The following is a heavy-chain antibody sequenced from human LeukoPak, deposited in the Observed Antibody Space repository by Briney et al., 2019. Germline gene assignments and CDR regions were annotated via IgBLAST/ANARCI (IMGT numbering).Heavy chain of an antibody. CDR1: GGSISSSSYY. Sequence: PSETLSLTCTVSGGSISSSSYYWGWIRQPPGKGLEWIGTIYYSGSTYYNPSLKSRVTISVDTSKNQFSLKLSSVTAADTALYYCARQGSGNYLSPVNYWGQGTLVTVSS. CDR2: IYYSGST. CDR3: ARQGSGNYLSPVNY. V-gene: IGHV4-39*01. D-gene: IGHD1-26*01. J-gene: IGHJ4*02.